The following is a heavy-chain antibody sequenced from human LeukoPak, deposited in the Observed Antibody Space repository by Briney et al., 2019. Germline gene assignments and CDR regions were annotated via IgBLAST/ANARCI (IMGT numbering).Heavy chain of an antibody. V-gene: IGHV3-7*03. CDR2: IKQDGSEK. CDR1: GFTFSNAW. J-gene: IGHJ4*02. CDR3: ARGQTTMTN. D-gene: IGHD4-17*01. Sequence: GGSLRLSCAASGFTFSNAWMSWVRQAPGKGLEWVANIKQDGSEKYYVDSVKGRFTISRDNAKNSLYLQMNSLRAEDTAVYFCARGQTTMTNWGQGTLVTVSS.